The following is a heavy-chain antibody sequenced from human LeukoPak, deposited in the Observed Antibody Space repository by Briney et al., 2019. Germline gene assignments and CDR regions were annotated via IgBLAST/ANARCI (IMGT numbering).Heavy chain of an antibody. Sequence: PGGSLRLSCAASGFTFSSYAMSWVRQAPGKGLEWVSAISGSGGSTYYADSVKGRFTISRDNSKNTLYLQMNSLRAEDTAVYYCARKRHRYFDWLRWRGAFDIWGQGTMVTVSS. J-gene: IGHJ3*02. CDR1: GFTFSSYA. CDR2: ISGSGGST. D-gene: IGHD3-9*01. V-gene: IGHV3-23*01. CDR3: ARKRHRYFDWLRWRGAFDI.